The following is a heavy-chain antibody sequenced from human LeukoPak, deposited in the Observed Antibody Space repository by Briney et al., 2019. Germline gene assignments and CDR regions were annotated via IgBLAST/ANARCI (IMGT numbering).Heavy chain of an antibody. V-gene: IGHV3-23*01. CDR3: ARAPVTSCRGAYCYPFDY. CDR2: TSSSDAGT. Sequence: GGSLRLSCAASGFTFSSYEMNWVRQAPGKGLEWVSATSSSDAGTYYADSVRGRFTISRDNSKNTPYLQMNSLRLEDAAVYFCARAPVTSCRGAYCYPFDYWGQGTQVTVSS. D-gene: IGHD2-21*01. CDR1: GFTFSSYE. J-gene: IGHJ4*02.